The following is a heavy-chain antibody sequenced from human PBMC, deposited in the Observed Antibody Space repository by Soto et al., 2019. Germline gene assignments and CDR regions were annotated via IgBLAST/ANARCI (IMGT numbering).Heavy chain of an antibody. CDR1: GFTFSSYA. D-gene: IGHD6-13*01. CDR3: AKQAGDSSSWYYYYDGMDV. J-gene: IGHJ6*02. Sequence: GGSLRLSCAASGFTFSSYAMSWVRQAPGKGLEWVSAISGSGGSTYYADSVKGRFTISRENSKNTLYLQMNSLRAEDTAVYYCAKQAGDSSSWYYYYDGMDVWGQGTTVTVAS. V-gene: IGHV3-23*01. CDR2: ISGSGGST.